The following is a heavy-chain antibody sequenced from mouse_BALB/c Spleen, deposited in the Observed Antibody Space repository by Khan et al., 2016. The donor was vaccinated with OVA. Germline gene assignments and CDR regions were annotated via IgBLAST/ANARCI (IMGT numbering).Heavy chain of an antibody. CDR2: INPHIGET. CDR1: GYSFTGYF. V-gene: IGHV1-20*01. J-gene: IGHJ2*01. Sequence: EVQLQQSGPELVRPGASVKISCTASGYSFTGYFMNWVMQSHGRSLEWIGRINPHIGETFYNQRFQDKATLTVDESSSTAHMELRSLTSEDSAVYYCTRIYRSDFDYWGQGTTLTVSS. CDR3: TRIYRSDFDY. D-gene: IGHD1-1*01.